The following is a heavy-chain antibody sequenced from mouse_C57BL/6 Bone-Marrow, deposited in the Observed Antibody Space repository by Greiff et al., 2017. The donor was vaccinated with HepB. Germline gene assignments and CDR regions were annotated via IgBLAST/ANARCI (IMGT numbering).Heavy chain of an antibody. CDR3: ARRRSYGKGGYFDV. V-gene: IGHV1-64*01. D-gene: IGHD2-1*01. Sequence: QVQLKQPGAELVKPGASVKLSCKASGYTFTSYWMHWVKQRPGQGLEWIGMIHPNSGSTNYNEKFKSKATLTVDKSSSTAYMQLSSLTSEDSAVYYCARRRSYGKGGYFDVWGTGTTVTVSS. CDR2: IHPNSGST. J-gene: IGHJ1*03. CDR1: GYTFTSYW.